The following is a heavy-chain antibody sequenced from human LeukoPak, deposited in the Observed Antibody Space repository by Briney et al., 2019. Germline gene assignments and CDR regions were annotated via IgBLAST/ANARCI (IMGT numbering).Heavy chain of an antibody. CDR3: ARGGKATVVTM. Sequence: SETLSLTCTVSGGSINSYYWSWIRQPAGKGLEWIGRIYSSGSTNYNPSLKSRVSMSVDTSKNQFSLELTSVTAADTAVYYCARGGKATVVTMWGHGILVTVSS. V-gene: IGHV4-4*07. D-gene: IGHD4-23*01. CDR2: IYSSGST. J-gene: IGHJ4*01. CDR1: GGSINSYY.